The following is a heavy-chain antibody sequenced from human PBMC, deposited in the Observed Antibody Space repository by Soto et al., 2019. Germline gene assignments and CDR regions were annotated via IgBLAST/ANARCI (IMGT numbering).Heavy chain of an antibody. CDR3: ARDDPIAAAGTLDS. CDR1: DFTFGSYS. Sequence: GGSLGITCASSDFTFGSYSMSWVRQAPGKGLEWVSSISSSSSYIYYADSVKGRFTISRDNAKNSLYLQMNSLRAEDTAVYYCARDDPIAAAGTLDSWGQGTLVTVSS. CDR2: ISSSSSYI. J-gene: IGHJ4*02. V-gene: IGHV3-21*01. D-gene: IGHD6-13*01.